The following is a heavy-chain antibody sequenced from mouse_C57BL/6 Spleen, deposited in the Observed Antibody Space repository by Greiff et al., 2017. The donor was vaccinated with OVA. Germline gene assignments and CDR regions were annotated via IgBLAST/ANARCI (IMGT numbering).Heavy chain of an antibody. Sequence: VQLQQSGAELVKPGASVKISCKASGYAFSSYWMNWVKQRPGKGLEWIGQIYPGDGDTNYNGKFKGKATLTADKSSSPAYMQLSSLTSEDSAVYFCARSLYGNHAWFAYGGQVTLVTVSA. CDR2: IYPGDGDT. CDR1: GYAFSSYW. D-gene: IGHD2-1*01. CDR3: ARSLYGNHAWFAY. J-gene: IGHJ3*01. V-gene: IGHV1-80*01.